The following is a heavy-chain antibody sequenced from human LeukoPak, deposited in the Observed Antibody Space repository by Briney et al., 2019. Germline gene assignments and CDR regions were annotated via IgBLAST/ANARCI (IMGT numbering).Heavy chain of an antibody. V-gene: IGHV4-34*01. CDR3: ARGLGVVAATHAFDI. D-gene: IGHD2-15*01. CDR1: GGSFSGYY. Sequence: SETLSLTCAVYGGSFSGYYWSWIRQPPGKGLEWIGEINHSGSTNYNPSLKSRVTISVDTSKNQFSLKLSSVTAADTAVYYRARGLGVVAATHAFDIWGQGTMVTVSS. J-gene: IGHJ3*02. CDR2: INHSGST.